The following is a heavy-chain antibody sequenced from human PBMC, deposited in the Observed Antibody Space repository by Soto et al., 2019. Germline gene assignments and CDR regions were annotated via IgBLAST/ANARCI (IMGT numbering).Heavy chain of an antibody. V-gene: IGHV3-53*02. Sequence: EVQLVETGGGLIQPGGSLRLSCAASGFIVSSSYMSWVRQAPGKGLEWVSVIYSGGSTYYADSGKGRFTISRDNSKNTRYLQMNSLRAEDTAVYYCARAPQGAYYFYYWGQGTLVTVSS. J-gene: IGHJ4*02. CDR2: IYSGGST. CDR3: ARAPQGAYYFYY. D-gene: IGHD3-16*01. CDR1: GFIVSSSY.